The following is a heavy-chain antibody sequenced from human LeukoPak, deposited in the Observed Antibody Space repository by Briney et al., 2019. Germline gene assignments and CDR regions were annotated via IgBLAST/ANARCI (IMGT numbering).Heavy chain of an antibody. V-gene: IGHV4-61*02. CDR2: NYTSGST. Sequence: ASETLSLTCTVSGGSISSGSYYWSWIRQPAGKGLEWIGRNYTSGSTNYNPSLKSRVTISVDTSKNQFSLKLSSVTAADTAVYYCAREGQVKGIIDYWGQGTLVTVSS. D-gene: IGHD2-15*01. CDR1: GGSISSGSYY. CDR3: AREGQVKGIIDY. J-gene: IGHJ4*02.